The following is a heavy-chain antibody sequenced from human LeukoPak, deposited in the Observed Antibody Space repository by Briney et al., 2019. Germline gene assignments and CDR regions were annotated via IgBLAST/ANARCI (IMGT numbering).Heavy chain of an antibody. Sequence: GESLKISCKGSGYSFTSYWIGWVRQMPGKGLEMIGIFFLGDSDTRSSPSFQVQVTISADKSINTASLQWSSLKASDTAMYYCARRKYSSGWRDVFDIWGQGTMVTVSS. CDR3: ARRKYSSGWRDVFDI. V-gene: IGHV5-51*01. D-gene: IGHD6-19*01. CDR2: FFLGDSDT. J-gene: IGHJ3*02. CDR1: GYSFTSYW.